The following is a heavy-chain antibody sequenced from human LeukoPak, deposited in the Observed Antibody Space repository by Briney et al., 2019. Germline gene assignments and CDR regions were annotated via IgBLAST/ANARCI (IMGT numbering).Heavy chain of an antibody. Sequence: KTGGSLRLSCAASGFTFGDYYMNWIRQAPGKGLEWVSYIFSGSSTIFYADSVKGRFTVSRGNAKNSLYLQMNSLRAEDTAVCYCARDQTSVRSFDIWGQGTLVTVSS. CDR2: IFSGSSTI. CDR1: GFTFGDYY. J-gene: IGHJ3*02. V-gene: IGHV3-11*01. CDR3: ARDQTSVRSFDI.